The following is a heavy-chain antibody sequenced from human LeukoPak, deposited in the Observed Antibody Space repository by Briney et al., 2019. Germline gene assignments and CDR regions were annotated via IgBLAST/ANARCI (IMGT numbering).Heavy chain of an antibody. CDR2: ISSSDSTI. Sequence: PGGSLRLSCAASGFTFRNAWMNWVRQAPGKGLEWVSYISSSDSTIYYADSVKGRFTISRDNAKSSLFLQMNSLRAEDTAVYYCARSGSLDYWGQGTLVTVSS. J-gene: IGHJ4*02. D-gene: IGHD1-26*01. V-gene: IGHV3-48*04. CDR3: ARSGSLDY. CDR1: GFTFRNAW.